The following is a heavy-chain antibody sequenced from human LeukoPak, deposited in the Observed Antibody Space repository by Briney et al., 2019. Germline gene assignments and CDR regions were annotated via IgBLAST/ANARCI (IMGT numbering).Heavy chain of an antibody. V-gene: IGHV3-7*01. J-gene: IGHJ3*02. Sequence: PGGSLRLSXAASGFTFSSYWMSWVCQAPGKGLEWVANIKQDGSEKYYVDSVKGRFTISRDNAKNSLYLQMNSLRAEDTAVYYCARYHRIAARPDAFDIWGQGTMVTVSS. CDR2: IKQDGSEK. D-gene: IGHD6-6*01. CDR3: ARYHRIAARPDAFDI. CDR1: GFTFSSYW.